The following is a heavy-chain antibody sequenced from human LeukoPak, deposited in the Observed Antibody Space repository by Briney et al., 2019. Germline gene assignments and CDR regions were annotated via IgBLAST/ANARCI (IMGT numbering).Heavy chain of an antibody. J-gene: IGHJ5*02. V-gene: IGHV4-39*01. D-gene: IGHD3-22*01. CDR1: GGSISSSSYY. CDR2: IYYSGST. CDR3: ARAEYYYDSSGYYWVRRNWFDP. Sequence: PSETLSLTCTVSGGSISSSSYYWGWIRQPPGKGLEWIGSIYYSGSTYYNPSLKSRVTISVDTSKNQFSLKLSSVTAADTAVYYCARAEYYYDSSGYYWVRRNWFDPWGQGTLVTVSS.